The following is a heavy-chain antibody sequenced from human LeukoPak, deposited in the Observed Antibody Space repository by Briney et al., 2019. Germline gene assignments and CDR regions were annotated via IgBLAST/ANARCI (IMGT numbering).Heavy chain of an antibody. CDR1: GFAFSSYA. Sequence: GGSLRLSCAASGFAFSSYAMSWVRQAPGKGLEWVSAISGSGGSTYYADSVKGRFTISRDNSKNTLYLQMNSLRAEDTAVYYCVGTVVTRDFDYWGQGTLVTVSS. CDR3: VGTVVTRDFDY. D-gene: IGHD4-23*01. V-gene: IGHV3-23*01. CDR2: ISGSGGST. J-gene: IGHJ4*02.